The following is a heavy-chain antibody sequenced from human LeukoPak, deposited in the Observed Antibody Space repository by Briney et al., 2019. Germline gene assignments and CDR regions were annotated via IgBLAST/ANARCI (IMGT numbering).Heavy chain of an antibody. D-gene: IGHD3-22*01. Sequence: GGSLRLSCAASGFTFGSYAMNWVRQAPEKGLEWVSGISGSGGSTYYADSVKGRFTISRDNSKNTLYLQMNSLRAEDTAVYYCAKESFIPYYYDSSGYVDYWGQGNLVTVSS. J-gene: IGHJ4*02. CDR3: AKESFIPYYYDSSGYVDY. CDR1: GFTFGSYA. V-gene: IGHV3-23*01. CDR2: ISGSGGST.